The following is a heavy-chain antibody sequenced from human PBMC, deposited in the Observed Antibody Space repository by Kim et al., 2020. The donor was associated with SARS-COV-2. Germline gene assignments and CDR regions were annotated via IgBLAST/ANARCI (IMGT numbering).Heavy chain of an antibody. D-gene: IGHD1-26*01. CDR3: ARGRGVVGATHFDY. J-gene: IGHJ4*02. V-gene: IGHV4-34*01. Sequence: PSLQSRVTISVDTSKNQFSLKLSSVTAADTAVYYCARGRGVVGATHFDYWGQGTLVTVSS.